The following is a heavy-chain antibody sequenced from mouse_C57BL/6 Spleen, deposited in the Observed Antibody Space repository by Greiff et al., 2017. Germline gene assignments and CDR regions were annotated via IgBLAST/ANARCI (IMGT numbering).Heavy chain of an antibody. CDR2: ICSGSSTI. D-gene: IGHD1-1*01. CDR3: ASSRFYYGSDAMDY. CDR1: GFTFSDHG. Sequence: EVMLVESGGGLVKPGGSLKLSCAASGFTFSDHGMHWVSQAPEKGLEWVAYICSGSSTIYYADTVKGRFTISRDNDKTPLFLPMTSLRSEDTAIYYCASSRFYYGSDAMDYWGQGTSVTVSS. V-gene: IGHV5-17*01. J-gene: IGHJ4*01.